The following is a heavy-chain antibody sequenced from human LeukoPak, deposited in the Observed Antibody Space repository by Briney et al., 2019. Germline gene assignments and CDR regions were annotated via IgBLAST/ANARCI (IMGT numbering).Heavy chain of an antibody. V-gene: IGHV3-21*01. CDR3: ARAPGYCSSTSCYLSYGMDV. J-gene: IGHJ6*02. CDR1: GFTFSSYS. CDR2: ISSSSSYI. Sequence: GGPLRLSCAASGFTFSSYSMNWVRQAPGKGLEWVSSISSSSSYIYYADSVKGRFTISRDNAKNSLYLQMNSLRAEDTAVYYCARAPGYCSSTSCYLSYGMDVWGQGTTVTVSS. D-gene: IGHD2-2*01.